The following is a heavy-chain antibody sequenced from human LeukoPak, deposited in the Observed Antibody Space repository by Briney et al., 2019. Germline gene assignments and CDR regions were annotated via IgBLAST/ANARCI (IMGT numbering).Heavy chain of an antibody. J-gene: IGHJ4*02. CDR1: GGSISSYY. Sequence: SESLSLTCIVSGGSISSYYWSWIRQPPREGRGWVGYIYYSVSTNYNPSLKRRVTISVDTSMNQFSLKLSSVTAADTAVYYCARDGVRGVISSPYYFDYWGQGTLVTVSS. CDR3: ARDGVRGVISSPYYFDY. V-gene: IGHV4-59*01. D-gene: IGHD3-10*01. CDR2: IYYSVST.